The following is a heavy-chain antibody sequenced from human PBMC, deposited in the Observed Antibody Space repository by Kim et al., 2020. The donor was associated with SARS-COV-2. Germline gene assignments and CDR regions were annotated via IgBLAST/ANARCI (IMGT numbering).Heavy chain of an antibody. J-gene: IGHJ6*02. CDR2: IYYSGST. CDR1: GGSISSYY. D-gene: IGHD6-13*01. CDR3: ARDSGSSSWRNYYYGMDV. Sequence: SETLSLTCTVSGGSISSYYWSWIRQPPGKGLEWIGYIYYSGSTNYNPSLKSRVTISVDTSKNQFSLKLSSVTAADTAVYYCARDSGSSSWRNYYYGMDVWGQGTTVTVSS. V-gene: IGHV4-59*13.